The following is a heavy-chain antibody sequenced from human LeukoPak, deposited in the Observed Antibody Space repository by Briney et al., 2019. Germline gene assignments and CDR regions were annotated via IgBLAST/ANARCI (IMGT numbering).Heavy chain of an antibody. V-gene: IGHV4-34*01. J-gene: IGHJ4*02. Sequence: PSETLSLTCAVYGGSFSGYYWSWIRQPPGKGLEWIGEINHSGSTNYNPSLKSRVTISVDTSKNQFSLKLSSVTAADTAVYYCARGRLRATTGFYYFDYWGQGTLATVSS. CDR2: INHSGST. CDR1: GGSFSGYY. CDR3: ARGRLRATTGFYYFDY. D-gene: IGHD1-26*01.